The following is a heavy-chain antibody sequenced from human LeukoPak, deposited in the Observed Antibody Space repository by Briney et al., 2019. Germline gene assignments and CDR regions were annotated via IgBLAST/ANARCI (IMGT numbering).Heavy chain of an antibody. CDR2: INHSRST. Sequence: SETLSLTCAVYSGYFSGFYWTWLRQPPGKGLECIGQINHSRSTHYNPALKSRVTISVDTSKSQFSLKLSSVTAADTAVYYCARVPKYFDLWGRGTLVTVSS. CDR3: ARVPKYFDL. CDR1: SGYFSGFY. V-gene: IGHV4-34*01. J-gene: IGHJ2*01.